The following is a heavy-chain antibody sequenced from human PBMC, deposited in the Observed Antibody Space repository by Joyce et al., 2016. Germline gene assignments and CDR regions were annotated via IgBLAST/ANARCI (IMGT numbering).Heavy chain of an antibody. V-gene: IGHV1-18*01. CDR1: GYTFTRDG. CDR3: AKDAYTSGPYYFDY. D-gene: IGHD6-19*01. J-gene: IGHJ4*02. Sequence: QVHLVQSGAEVKKPGASVQVSCKASGYTFTRDGISWVRQAPGQGLEWMGWISAYSGDTNYAHKFQGRLTMTTDTSTSTAYMELRSLRSDDTAVYFCAKDAYTSGPYYFDYWGQGTLVTVSS. CDR2: ISAYSGDT.